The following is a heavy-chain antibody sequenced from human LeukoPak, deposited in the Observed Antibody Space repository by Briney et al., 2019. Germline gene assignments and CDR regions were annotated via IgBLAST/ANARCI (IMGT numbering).Heavy chain of an antibody. D-gene: IGHD1-1*01. CDR2: FDPEDGET. Sequence: ASVRVSFTVSGYTLTELSMHWVRQAPGKGLEWMGGFDPEDGETIYAQKFQGRVTMTEDTSTDTAYMELSSLRSEDTAVYYCATVLNELVFDYWGQGTLVTVSS. J-gene: IGHJ4*02. CDR1: GYTLTELS. CDR3: ATVLNELVFDY. V-gene: IGHV1-24*01.